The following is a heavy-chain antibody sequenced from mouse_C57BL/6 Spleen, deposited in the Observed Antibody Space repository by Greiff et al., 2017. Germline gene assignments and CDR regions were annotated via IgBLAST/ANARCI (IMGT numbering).Heavy chain of an antibody. CDR3: ARHGGGTFDY. CDR1: GFTFSSYT. J-gene: IGHJ2*01. D-gene: IGHD4-1*01. Sequence: EVQGVESGGGLVKPGGSLKLSCAASGFTFSSYTMSWVRQTPEKRLEWVATISGGGGNTYYPDSVKGRFTISRDNAKNTLYLQMSSLRSEDTALYYCARHGGGTFDYWGQGTTLTVSS. CDR2: ISGGGGNT. V-gene: IGHV5-9*01.